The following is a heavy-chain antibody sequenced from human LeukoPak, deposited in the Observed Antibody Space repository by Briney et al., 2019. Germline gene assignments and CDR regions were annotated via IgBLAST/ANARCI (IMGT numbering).Heavy chain of an antibody. D-gene: IGHD3-9*01. Sequence: RGYLTLSCAASGFTFDDYAMSWVRQGPGKGLEWVSGISWVGSSTGHADSVKGRFTISRDNARNSLYLQMNSRRAEDTVFYYCARVLRHFDWSPFDYWGQGILVTVSS. CDR3: ARVLRHFDWSPFDY. J-gene: IGHJ4*02. CDR2: ISWVGSST. CDR1: GFTFDDYA. V-gene: IGHV3-20*04.